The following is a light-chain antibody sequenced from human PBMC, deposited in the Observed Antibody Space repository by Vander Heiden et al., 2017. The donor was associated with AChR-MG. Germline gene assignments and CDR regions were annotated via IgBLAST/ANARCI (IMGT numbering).Light chain of an antibody. Sequence: SALTHPASVSGSPRQSTHISCTGTSGDIGTYHYLPWYQQHPGRAPKVIIYDVTDRPSGVSPRFSGSKSGKAASLTISGLQAEDEAFYCCSAFTTGRTLIFGGGTKLTVL. J-gene: IGLJ2*01. CDR1: SGDIGTYHY. V-gene: IGLV2-14*03. CDR2: DVT. CDR3: SAFTTGRTLI.